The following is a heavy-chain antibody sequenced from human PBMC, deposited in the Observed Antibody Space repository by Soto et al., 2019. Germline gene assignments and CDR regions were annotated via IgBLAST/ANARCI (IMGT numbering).Heavy chain of an antibody. V-gene: IGHV1-69*02. J-gene: IGHJ6*02. Sequence: QVQLVQSGAEVKKPGSSVKVSCKASGGTFSSYTISWVRQAPGQGLEWMGRIIPILGIANYAQKFQGRVTTAADKSTSTAYMELSSLRSEDTAVYYCAVNIVGATHYGMDVWGQGTTVTVSS. CDR2: IIPILGIA. CDR3: AVNIVGATHYGMDV. CDR1: GGTFSSYT. D-gene: IGHD1-26*01.